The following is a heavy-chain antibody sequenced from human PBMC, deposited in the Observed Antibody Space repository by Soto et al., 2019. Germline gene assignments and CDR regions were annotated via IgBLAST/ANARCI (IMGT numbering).Heavy chain of an antibody. D-gene: IGHD4-17*01. CDR3: ARGDEMTAVTIFEY. J-gene: IGHJ4*02. V-gene: IGHV1-69*13. CDR1: GGAFGRYS. CDR2: VIPVFNTS. Sequence: VASVKVSCKASGGAFGRYSVSWVRQAPGQGLEWIGGVIPVFNTSNYSLKFQGRVAIFADLSTSTVFMELRSLRSEDTALYYCARGDEMTAVTIFEYWGQGTLGTGSS.